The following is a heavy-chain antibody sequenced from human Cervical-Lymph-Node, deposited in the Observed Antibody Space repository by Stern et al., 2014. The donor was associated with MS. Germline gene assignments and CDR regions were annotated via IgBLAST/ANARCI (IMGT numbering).Heavy chain of an antibody. CDR1: GFTFSTYA. V-gene: IGHV3-30-3*01. CDR3: ARGGRGVGLEY. Sequence: VQLVESGGGVVQPGRSLSLSCVASGFTFSTYAMDWVRQAPGKGLAWVAFVSYDGTQRNSTDSVKARFTISRDNSKNTLYLHMNSLRDEDTAVYFCARGGRGVGLEYWGQGALVTVSS. J-gene: IGHJ4*02. CDR2: VSYDGTQR. D-gene: IGHD3-10*01.